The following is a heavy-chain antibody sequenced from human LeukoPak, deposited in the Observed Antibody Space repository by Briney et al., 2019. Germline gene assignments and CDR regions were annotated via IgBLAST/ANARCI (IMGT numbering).Heavy chain of an antibody. CDR2: ISSSSSTI. D-gene: IGHD6-19*01. J-gene: IGHJ4*02. Sequence: GGSLRLFCAASGFTFSSYSRNWVRQAPGKGLEWVSYISSSSSTIYYADSVKGRFTISRDNAKNSLYLQMNSLRAEDTAVYYCARFDRGSGWYYFDYWGQGTLVTVSS. V-gene: IGHV3-48*01. CDR1: GFTFSSYS. CDR3: ARFDRGSGWYYFDY.